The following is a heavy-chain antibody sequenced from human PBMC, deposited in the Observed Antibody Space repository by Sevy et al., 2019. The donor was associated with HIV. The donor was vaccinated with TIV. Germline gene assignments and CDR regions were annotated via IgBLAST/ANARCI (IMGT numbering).Heavy chain of an antibody. CDR2: ISSSSSYI. D-gene: IGHD3-3*01. J-gene: IGHJ6*02. CDR3: ARDPKSTIFGVVYGMDV. Sequence: GGSLRLSCAASGFTFSSYSMNWVRQAPGKGLEWVSSISSSSSYIYYADSVKGRFTISRDNAKNSLYLQMNSLRAEDTAVYYCARDPKSTIFGVVYGMDVWGQGTTVTVSS. CDR1: GFTFSSYS. V-gene: IGHV3-21*01.